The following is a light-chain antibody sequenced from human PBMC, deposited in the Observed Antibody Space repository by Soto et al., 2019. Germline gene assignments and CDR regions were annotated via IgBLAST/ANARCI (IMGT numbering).Light chain of an antibody. V-gene: IGKV3-11*01. J-gene: IGKJ3*01. CDR3: QQRGSWPAT. Sequence: EIVLTQSPATLSLSPGERATLSCRAGQSFSSYLAWYQQKPGQAPRLIIYDASYRAPGIPARFSGSGSGTDFPLTISSLEAEDSAVYYCQQRGSWPATFGPGTKVDIK. CDR2: DAS. CDR1: QSFSSY.